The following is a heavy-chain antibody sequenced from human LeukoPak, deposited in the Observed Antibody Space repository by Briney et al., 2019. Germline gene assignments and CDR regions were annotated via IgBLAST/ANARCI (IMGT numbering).Heavy chain of an antibody. CDR1: GFTVSSNY. CDR3: ARDLGYSGYDWAD. V-gene: IGHV3-66*01. J-gene: IGHJ4*02. Sequence: GGSLRLSCAASGFTVSSNYMNWVRQAPGKGLEWVSVIYSGGDTYYADSVKGRFTISRDNSKNTLYLQMSSLRAEDTAVYYCARDLGYSGYDWADWGQGALVTVSS. D-gene: IGHD5-12*01. CDR2: IYSGGDT.